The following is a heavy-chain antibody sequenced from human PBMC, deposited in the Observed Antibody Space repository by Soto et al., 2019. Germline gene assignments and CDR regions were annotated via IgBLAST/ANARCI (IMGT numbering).Heavy chain of an antibody. CDR1: GYTFTGYH. Sequence: QVQLVQSGAEVKKPGASVRVSCKASGYTFTGYHIHWVRQDPGQGLEWLGWISPSSGGTNYAQKFQDRITMTRDTSISTSYMELSGLRSDDTAVYSGSRELGAGRQYYFDYWGQGTLVTVSS. CDR3: SRELGAGRQYYFDY. CDR2: ISPSSGGT. V-gene: IGHV1-2*02. D-gene: IGHD3-10*01. J-gene: IGHJ4*02.